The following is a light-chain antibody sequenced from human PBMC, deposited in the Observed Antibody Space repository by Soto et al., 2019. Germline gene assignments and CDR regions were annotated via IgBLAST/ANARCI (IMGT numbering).Light chain of an antibody. Sequence: SYELNQTPSVSGATGQTASNTCGGNDIGSESVHWYQKKSRQAPVLVVYHDTDRPSGIPERFSGSNSGNTATLTISRVETGDEADYYCQVWDSRSDRVVFGGGTKLTVL. V-gene: IGLV3-21*02. J-gene: IGLJ2*01. CDR1: DIGSES. CDR2: HDT. CDR3: QVWDSRSDRVV.